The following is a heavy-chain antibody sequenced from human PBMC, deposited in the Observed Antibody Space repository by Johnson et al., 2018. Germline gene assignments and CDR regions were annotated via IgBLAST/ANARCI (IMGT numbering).Heavy chain of an antibody. CDR3: ARKFGGRSGAFDI. J-gene: IGHJ3*02. Sequence: VQLVQSGGGLVQPGGSLRLSCAASGFTFSSYDMHWVRQATGKGLEWVSAIGTAGDTYYPGSVKGRFTISRENAKNSLYLQMNSLRAGDTAVYYCARKFGGRSGAFDIWGQGTMVTVSS. D-gene: IGHD3-10*01. CDR1: GFTFSSYD. V-gene: IGHV3-13*01. CDR2: IGTAGDT.